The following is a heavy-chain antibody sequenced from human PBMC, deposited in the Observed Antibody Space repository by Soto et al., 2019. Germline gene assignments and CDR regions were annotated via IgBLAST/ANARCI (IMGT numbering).Heavy chain of an antibody. CDR1: GFSLSTSGVG. Sequence: QITLKESGPTLVKPTQTLTLTCTFSGFSLSTSGVGVGWIRQPPGKALEWIALIYWDDYKRYSPSLKSRLTIAKDNSKNPVGLTLTNMDPVDTATDYGAHSGPPRSIVGSLSFDYWGQGTLVTVSS. CDR3: AHSGPPRSIVGSLSFDY. J-gene: IGHJ4*02. CDR2: IYWDDYK. V-gene: IGHV2-5*02. D-gene: IGHD1-26*01.